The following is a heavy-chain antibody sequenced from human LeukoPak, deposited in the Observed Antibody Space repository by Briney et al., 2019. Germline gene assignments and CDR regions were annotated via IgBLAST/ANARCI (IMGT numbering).Heavy chain of an antibody. Sequence: GGSLRLSCAASGFTFGRYWMHWVRHVPEKGLMWVSRINSDGSSTNYVDAVKGRFTISRDNAKNSLYLQMNSLRAEDTAVYYCARVGEALYFDYWGQGTLVTVSS. J-gene: IGHJ4*02. CDR2: INSDGSST. CDR1: GFTFGRYW. D-gene: IGHD3-16*01. V-gene: IGHV3-74*01. CDR3: ARVGEALYFDY.